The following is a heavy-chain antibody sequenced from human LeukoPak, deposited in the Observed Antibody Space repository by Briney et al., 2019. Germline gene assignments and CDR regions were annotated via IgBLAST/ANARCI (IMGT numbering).Heavy chain of an antibody. Sequence: GGSLRLSCAASGFTFSSYAMSWVRQAPGKGLEGVSGISGSGDNTYYADSVTGRFTISRDNSKNTLYVQVNSLGTEDTAAYYCAKGGYYDSSGSFYFDYWGQGTLVTVSS. V-gene: IGHV3-23*01. J-gene: IGHJ4*02. CDR3: AKGGYYDSSGSFYFDY. CDR1: GFTFSSYA. D-gene: IGHD3-22*01. CDR2: ISGSGDNT.